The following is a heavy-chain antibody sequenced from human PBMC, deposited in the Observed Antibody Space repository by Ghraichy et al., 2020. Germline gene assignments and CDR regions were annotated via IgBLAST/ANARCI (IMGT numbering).Heavy chain of an antibody. Sequence: SETLSLTCAVYGGSFSGYYWTWIRQPPGKGLEWIGEINHSGSTNYNPSLKSRVTISVDTSKNQFSLKLSSVTAADTAVYYCARGVVPPAHYDYVWGSYRYTGPLDSWGQGTLVTVSS. CDR2: INHSGST. V-gene: IGHV4-34*01. CDR3: ARGVVPPAHYDYVWGSYRYTGPLDS. CDR1: GGSFSGYY. J-gene: IGHJ5*01. D-gene: IGHD3-16*02.